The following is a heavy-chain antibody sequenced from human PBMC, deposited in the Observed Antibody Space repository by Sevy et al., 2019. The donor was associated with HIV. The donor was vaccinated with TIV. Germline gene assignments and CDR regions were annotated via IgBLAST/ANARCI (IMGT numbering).Heavy chain of an antibody. D-gene: IGHD6-13*01. V-gene: IGHV1-69*13. Sequence: ASVKVSCKASGRNFRNYAISWVRQAPGQGLEWMGGIIPMFETANYVQKFQGRVTITADESTSTAYMELSSPISEDTAIYYCARSISWYASFDSWGQGSLVTVSS. J-gene: IGHJ4*02. CDR3: ARSISWYASFDS. CDR1: GRNFRNYA. CDR2: IIPMFETA.